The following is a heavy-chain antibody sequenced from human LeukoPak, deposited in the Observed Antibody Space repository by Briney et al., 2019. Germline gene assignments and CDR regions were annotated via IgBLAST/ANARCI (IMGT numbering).Heavy chain of an antibody. CDR2: ISSTSNTI. Sequence: GGSLRLSCEASGFRLSSYGMNWVRQAPGKGLEWLSYISSTSNTIYYADSVKGRFTISRDNPKNSMYLQMDSLRAEDSAVYFCAREGVNDASGSYYYFDYWGQGTLVTVSS. CDR1: GFRLSSYG. J-gene: IGHJ4*02. V-gene: IGHV3-48*04. D-gene: IGHD3-10*01. CDR3: AREGVNDASGSYYYFDY.